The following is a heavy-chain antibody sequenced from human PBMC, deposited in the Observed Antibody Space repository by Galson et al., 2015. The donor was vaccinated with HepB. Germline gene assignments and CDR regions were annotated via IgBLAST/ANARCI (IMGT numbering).Heavy chain of an antibody. Sequence: SETLSLTCAVYGGSFSGYYWSWIRQPPGKGLEWIGEINHSGSTNYNPSLKSRVTISVDTSKNQFSLKLSSVTAADTAVYYCARFSVTQPYYYYYGMDVWGQGTTVTVSS. J-gene: IGHJ6*02. CDR1: GGSFSGYY. V-gene: IGHV4-34*01. D-gene: IGHD4-11*01. CDR2: INHSGST. CDR3: ARFSVTQPYYYYYGMDV.